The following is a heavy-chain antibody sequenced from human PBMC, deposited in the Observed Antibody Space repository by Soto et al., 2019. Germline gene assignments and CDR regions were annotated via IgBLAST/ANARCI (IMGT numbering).Heavy chain of an antibody. J-gene: IGHJ6*02. D-gene: IGHD2-8*02. V-gene: IGHV3-11*05. CDR1: GFTFSDYY. CDR2: ISSSNYYI. CDR3: VGFTDYYFGMDV. Sequence: QVQLVESGGGLVKPGGSLRLSCAASGFTFSDYYMSWIRQAPGKGLEWVSYISSSNYYINYADSVKGRFTISRDNTKNSLSLQMNRLSAEDTAVYYCVGFTDYYFGMDVWGQGTTVTVSS.